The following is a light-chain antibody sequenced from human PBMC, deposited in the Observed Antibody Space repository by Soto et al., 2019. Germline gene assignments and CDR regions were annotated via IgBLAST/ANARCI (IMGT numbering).Light chain of an antibody. CDR1: SSNIGSNY. CDR2: RNN. Sequence: QSALTQPPSASGTPGQRVTISCSGSSSNIGSNYVYWYQQLPGTAPKLLIYRNNQRPSGVPDRFSGSKSGTSASLAISGLRSEDEAEYYCAAWDDSLSGLYVFGAGS. J-gene: IGLJ1*01. CDR3: AAWDDSLSGLYV. V-gene: IGLV1-47*01.